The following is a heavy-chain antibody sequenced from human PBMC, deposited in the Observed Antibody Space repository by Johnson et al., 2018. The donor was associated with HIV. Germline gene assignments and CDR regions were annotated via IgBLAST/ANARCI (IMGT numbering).Heavy chain of an antibody. V-gene: IGHV3-66*01. CDR3: ARSGGYPNAFDI. CDR1: GFTISTKY. CDR2: NWNGCST. J-gene: IGHJ3*02. D-gene: IGHD6-13*01. Sequence: VQLVESGGGLVQPGGSLRLSCAASGFTISTKYFNWVRQAPGKGLEWVPGLNWNGCSTGYADSVKGRFTISRDNSKNSLFLQMNSLRVEDTAVYYCARSGGYPNAFDIWGQGTMVTVSS.